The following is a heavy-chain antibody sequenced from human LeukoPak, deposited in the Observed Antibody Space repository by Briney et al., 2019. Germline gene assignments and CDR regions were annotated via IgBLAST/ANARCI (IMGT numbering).Heavy chain of an antibody. CDR1: GYSISSGYY. J-gene: IGHJ5*02. V-gene: IGHV4-38-2*01. CDR3: ASLDYDFWSGYSGRFDP. D-gene: IGHD3-3*01. CDR2: IHHSGST. Sequence: PSETLSPTCAVSGYSISSGYYWGWIRQPPGKGLEWIGSIHHSGSTYYNPSLKSRVTVSVDTSKNQFSRKLSSVTAADAAVYYCASLDYDFWSGYSGRFDPWGQGTLVTVSS.